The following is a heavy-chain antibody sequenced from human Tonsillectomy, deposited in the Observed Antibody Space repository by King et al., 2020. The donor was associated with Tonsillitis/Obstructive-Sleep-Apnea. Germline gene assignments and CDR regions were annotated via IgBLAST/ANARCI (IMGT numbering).Heavy chain of an antibody. CDR2: ISISSTYI. J-gene: IGHJ5*02. D-gene: IGHD2-15*01. V-gene: IGHV3-21*01. Sequence: QLVQSGGGLVKPGGSLRLSCAASGFIFNTFSLNWVRQAPGKELEWVSSISISSTYIYYADSVKGRFTISRDNAKNSLYLQMNSLRAEDTAVYYCARDLGSDGGFDPWGQGTLVTVSS. CDR1: GFIFNTFS. CDR3: ARDLGSDGGFDP.